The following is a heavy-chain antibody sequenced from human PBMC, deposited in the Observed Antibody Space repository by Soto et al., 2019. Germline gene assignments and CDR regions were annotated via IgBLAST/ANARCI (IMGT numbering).Heavy chain of an antibody. CDR3: AKHAVQEWLRFGYFDL. D-gene: IGHD5-12*01. V-gene: IGHV3-23*01. J-gene: IGHJ2*01. Sequence: EVQLLESGGGLVQPGGSLRLSCAASGFTFSSYAMSWVRQAPGKGLEWVAAISGSGGSTYYADSVKGRFTISRDNSKNTMYLQMNSLRAEDTAVYYCAKHAVQEWLRFGYFDLWGRGTLVNVSS. CDR1: GFTFSSYA. CDR2: ISGSGGST.